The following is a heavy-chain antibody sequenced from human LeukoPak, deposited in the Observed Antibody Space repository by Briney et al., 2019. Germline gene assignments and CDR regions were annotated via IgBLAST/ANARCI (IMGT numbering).Heavy chain of an antibody. CDR3: ARGAFDL. V-gene: IGHV4-39*07. CDR2: VFYSGSP. Sequence: SETLSLTCTVSGGSISSSNSYWGWIRQPPGQGLEWIGTVFYSGSPYYNPSLKSRVTISTDTSKNQFSLNLTSVTAADTAVYYCARGAFDLWGRGTLVTVSS. CDR1: GGSISSSNSY. J-gene: IGHJ2*01.